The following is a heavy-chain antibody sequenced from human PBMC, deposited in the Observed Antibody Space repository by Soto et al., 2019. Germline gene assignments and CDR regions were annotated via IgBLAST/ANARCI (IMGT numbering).Heavy chain of an antibody. Sequence: SPTLSLTCAISGDSVSSNSAAWSWIRQSPSRGLEWLGRTYYRSKWYNDYAVSVKSRITINPDTSKNQFSLQLNSVTPEDTAVYYCTSVYGENWFDSWGPGTLGTVSS. J-gene: IGHJ5*01. CDR2: TYYRSKWYN. D-gene: IGHD4-17*01. V-gene: IGHV6-1*01. CDR1: GDSVSSNSAA. CDR3: TSVYGENWFDS.